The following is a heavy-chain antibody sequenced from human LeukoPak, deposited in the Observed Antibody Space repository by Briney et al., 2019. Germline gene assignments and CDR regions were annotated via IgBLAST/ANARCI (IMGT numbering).Heavy chain of an antibody. J-gene: IGHJ4*02. CDR2: ISTTSTYI. CDR3: SRDRLGGLDY. V-gene: IGHV3-21*01. D-gene: IGHD5-12*01. CDR1: GFTFSEHY. Sequence: GGSLRLSCVASGFTFSEHYMDWVRQSPGQGLEWVSSISTTSTYIFYADSLKGRFTISRDNAKNSVYLQMNTLRPEDTAVYYCSRDRLGGLDYWGQGTLVTVSS.